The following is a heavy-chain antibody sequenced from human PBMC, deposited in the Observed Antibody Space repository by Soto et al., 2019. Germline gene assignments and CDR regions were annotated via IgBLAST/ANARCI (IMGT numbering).Heavy chain of an antibody. V-gene: IGHV1-2*02. Sequence: APVKTSCKASGYTFTGYYMHWVRQAPGQGLEWMGWINPNSGGTNYAQKFQGRVTMTRDTSISSAYMELSRLRSDDTAVYYCARGDTAMDYYYYYGMDVWGQGTTVTVSS. D-gene: IGHD5-18*01. CDR1: GYTFTGYY. J-gene: IGHJ6*01. CDR2: INPNSGGT. CDR3: ARGDTAMDYYYYYGMDV.